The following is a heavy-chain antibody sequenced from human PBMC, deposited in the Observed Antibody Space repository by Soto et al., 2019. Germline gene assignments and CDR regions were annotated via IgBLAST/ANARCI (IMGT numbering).Heavy chain of an antibody. V-gene: IGHV3-21*01. D-gene: IGHD2-2*02. J-gene: IGHJ5*02. CDR1: GFTFSSYS. Sequence: GGSLRLSCAASGFTFSSYSMNWVRQAPGKGLEWVSSISSSSSYIYYADSVKGRFTISRDNAKNSLYLQMNSLRAEDTAVYYCARGGYCSSTSCYTGIVDWFDPWGQGTLVTVS. CDR3: ARGGYCSSTSCYTGIVDWFDP. CDR2: ISSSSSYI.